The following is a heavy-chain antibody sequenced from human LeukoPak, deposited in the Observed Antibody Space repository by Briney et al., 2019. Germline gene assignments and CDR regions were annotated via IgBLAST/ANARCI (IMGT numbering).Heavy chain of an antibody. D-gene: IGHD2-2*01. CDR2: ICTDETTI. Sequence: GGSLRLSCAASGFTFSNYCMHWVRQPPGKGLVWVSQICTDETTIRSADSVKGRFTISRDNAKNTLYLQMSSPRVEDTAVYYCVRGVPVTPGIDYWGQGTLVTVSS. V-gene: IGHV3-74*01. CDR3: VRGVPVTPGIDY. CDR1: GFTFSNYC. J-gene: IGHJ4*02.